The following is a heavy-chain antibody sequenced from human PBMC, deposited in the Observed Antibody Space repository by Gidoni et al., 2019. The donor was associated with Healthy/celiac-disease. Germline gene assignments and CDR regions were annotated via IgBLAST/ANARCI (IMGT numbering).Heavy chain of an antibody. V-gene: IGHV1-3*01. CDR3: ARTVGDGYNYAFDY. CDR2: IKAGNGHT. CDR1: GDTSTSYV. Sequence: AQREQSGAEVKKPGAAVKVSRKAAGDTSTSYVMHWGRQAPGQRLEWMGWIKAGNGHTKSSQQFQGRVPITRDPSASTAYMELSRLRSEDTALYYCARTVGDGYNYAFDYWGQGTLVTVSS. D-gene: IGHD5-12*01. J-gene: IGHJ4*02.